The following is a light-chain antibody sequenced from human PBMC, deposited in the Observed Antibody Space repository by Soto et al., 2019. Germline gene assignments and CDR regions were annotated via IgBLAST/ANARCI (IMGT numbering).Light chain of an antibody. J-gene: IGLJ2*01. V-gene: IGLV2-23*01. CDR1: SSDVGSYNL. Sequence: QSALTQPASVSGSPGQSITISCTGTSSDVGSYNLVSWYQQHPGKAPKLMIYEGSKRPSVVSNRFSGSKSGNTASLTISGLQAEDEGDYYCCSYAGSSTEVFGGGTKRTVL. CDR2: EGS. CDR3: CSYAGSSTEV.